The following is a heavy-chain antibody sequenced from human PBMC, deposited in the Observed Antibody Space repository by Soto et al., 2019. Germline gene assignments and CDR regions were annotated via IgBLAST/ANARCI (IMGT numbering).Heavy chain of an antibody. D-gene: IGHD6-13*01. CDR2: IWYDGSNK. Sequence: QVQLVESGGGVVQPGRSLRLSCAASGFTFSSYGMHWVRQAPGKGLERVAVIWYDGSNKYYADSVKGRFTISRDNSKNGVYLQMNILRAKNTAVYYCAREIAAAPPAWFDPWGQGTMVTVSS. J-gene: IGHJ5*02. V-gene: IGHV3-33*01. CDR3: AREIAAAPPAWFDP. CDR1: GFTFSSYG.